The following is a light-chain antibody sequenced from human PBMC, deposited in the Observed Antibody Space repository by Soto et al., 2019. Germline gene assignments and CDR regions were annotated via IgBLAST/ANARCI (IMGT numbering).Light chain of an antibody. CDR3: QQYYTLPT. CDR2: TAS. V-gene: IGKV1-39*01. Sequence: IPMTQSPSSLSVSVGDRVTITCRASQSISIYVNWYQQKSGRAPKLLIYTASSLQSGVPSRFSGSGSGTDFTLTISGLQPEDFATYYCQQYYTLPTFGQGTRLEIE. J-gene: IGKJ5*01. CDR1: QSISIY.